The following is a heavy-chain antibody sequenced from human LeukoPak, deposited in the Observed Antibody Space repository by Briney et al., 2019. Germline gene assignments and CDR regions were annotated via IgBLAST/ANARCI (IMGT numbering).Heavy chain of an antibody. D-gene: IGHD6-19*01. CDR1: GFTVNNNH. CDR3: ARDRGDSSGWPIIDY. Sequence: GGSLRPSCAASGFTVNNNHMSWVRQAPGKGLEWVSLIQSGGSTHYADSVKGRFTISRDNSKNTLYLQMNSLRAEDTAVYYCARDRGDSSGWPIIDYWGQGTLVTVSS. CDR2: IQSGGST. J-gene: IGHJ4*02. V-gene: IGHV3-66*01.